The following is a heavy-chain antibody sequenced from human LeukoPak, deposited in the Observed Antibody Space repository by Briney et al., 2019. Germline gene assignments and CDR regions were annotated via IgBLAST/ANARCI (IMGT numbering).Heavy chain of an antibody. CDR1: GGPFSGYY. CDR3: ASRSGEQRKGTSDY. J-gene: IGHJ4*02. Sequence: SETLSLTCAVYGGPFSGYYWSWVRQPPGKGLEGIGEIHYSGSNNYTPSLKSLVTISVDTSKHQFSLKLSSVTAADTAVYYCASRSGEQRKGTSDYWGQGTLVTVSS. D-gene: IGHD1/OR15-1a*01. CDR2: IHYSGSN. V-gene: IGHV4-34*01.